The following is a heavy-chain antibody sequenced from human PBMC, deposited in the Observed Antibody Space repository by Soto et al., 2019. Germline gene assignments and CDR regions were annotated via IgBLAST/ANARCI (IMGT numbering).Heavy chain of an antibody. J-gene: IGHJ6*02. CDR3: ARDRYYDFWSGYSYYYYGMDV. D-gene: IGHD3-3*01. CDR1: GGSFSGYY. V-gene: IGHV4-34*01. Sequence: SETLSLTCAVYGGSFSGYYWSWIRQPPGKGLEWIGEINHSGGTNYNPSLKSRVTISVDTSKNQFSLKLSSVTAADTAVYYCARDRYYDFWSGYSYYYYGMDVWGHGTTVTVSS. CDR2: INHSGGT.